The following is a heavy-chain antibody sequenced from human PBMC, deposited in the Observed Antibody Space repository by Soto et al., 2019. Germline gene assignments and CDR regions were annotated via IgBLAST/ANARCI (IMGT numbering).Heavy chain of an antibody. CDR2: IIPILGIA. CDR3: ARAGGWPGSCDP. J-gene: IGHJ5*02. Sequence: QVQRVQSGAEVKKPGSSVKVSSKATGGTFSSYTIHWVRQAPGAGLEWMGRIIPILGIANYPQKFQGRVTITADKPTSTAYMELSSLRSEDTAVYYCARAGGWPGSCDPWGQGTLVTVSS. D-gene: IGHD6-19*01. V-gene: IGHV1-69*02. CDR1: GGTFSSYT.